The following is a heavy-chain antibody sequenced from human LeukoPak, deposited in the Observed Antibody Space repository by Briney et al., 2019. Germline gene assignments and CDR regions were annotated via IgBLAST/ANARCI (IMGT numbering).Heavy chain of an antibody. Sequence: GGSLRLSCAASGFTFTNSWMAWVRQAPGKGLEWVANIKQDGSTKHYADSLKGRFTISRDNPKNSLYLQMNTLRADDTAVYYCARDTDGSLDYWGQGILVTVAS. D-gene: IGHD1-26*01. CDR3: ARDTDGSLDY. CDR2: IKQDGSTK. V-gene: IGHV3-7*01. J-gene: IGHJ4*02. CDR1: GFTFTNSW.